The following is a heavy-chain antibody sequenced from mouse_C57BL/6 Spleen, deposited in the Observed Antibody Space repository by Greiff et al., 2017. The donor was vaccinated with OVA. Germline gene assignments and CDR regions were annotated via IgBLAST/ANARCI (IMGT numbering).Heavy chain of an antibody. J-gene: IGHJ1*03. CDR1: GFTFSDSY. CDR3: ARGGVAPYWYFDV. Sequence: EVQLVESEGGLVQPGSSMKLSCTASGFTFSDSYMAWVRQVPEKGLEWVANINYDGSSTYYLDSLKSRFIISRDNAKNILYLQMSSLKSEDTATYYCARGGVAPYWYFDVWGTGTTVTVSS. D-gene: IGHD1-3*01. V-gene: IGHV5-16*01. CDR2: INYDGSST.